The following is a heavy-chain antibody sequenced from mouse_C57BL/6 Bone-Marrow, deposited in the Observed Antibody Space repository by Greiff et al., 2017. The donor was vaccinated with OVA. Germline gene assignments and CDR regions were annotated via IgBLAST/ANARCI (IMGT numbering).Heavy chain of an antibody. D-gene: IGHD1-1*01. J-gene: IGHJ1*03. CDR1: GYSFTSDY. V-gene: IGHV3-8*01. CDR3: ARRTTVVARHWYFDV. CDR2: ISYSGCT. Sequence: DVHLVESGPGLAKPSQSLSLTCSVTGYSFTSDYWNWIRKFPGHKLEYMGYISYSGCTYYNTSLKSRNSITRDTSKNQYYLQLHSVTTKDTATYYLARRTTVVARHWYFDVGGTGTTVTVSS.